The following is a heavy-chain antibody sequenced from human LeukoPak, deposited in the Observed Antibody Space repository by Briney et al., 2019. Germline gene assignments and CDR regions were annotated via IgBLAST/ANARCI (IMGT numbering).Heavy chain of an antibody. Sequence: ASVTVSCTASGYTFTSYDINWVRQATGQGLEWMGWMNPNSGNTGYAQKFQGRVTMTRNTSISTAYMELSSLRSEDTAVYYCAMSGEMINAFDIWGQGTMVTVSS. V-gene: IGHV1-8*01. D-gene: IGHD3-16*01. CDR3: AMSGEMINAFDI. J-gene: IGHJ3*02. CDR1: GYTFTSYD. CDR2: MNPNSGNT.